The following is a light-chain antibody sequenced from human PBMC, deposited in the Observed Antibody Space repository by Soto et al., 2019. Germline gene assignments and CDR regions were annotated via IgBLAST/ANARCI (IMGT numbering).Light chain of an antibody. CDR2: GAS. J-gene: IGKJ2*01. V-gene: IGKV3-15*01. CDR1: QSVGTN. Sequence: EIVITQSPSTLSLSPLERFTLSCRASQSVGTNLAWYQQKPGQAPRLRILGASTRASGIPAKFSGSGSGTEFTLSIGSLQSEDFAIYYCQQYDNWPPRWTFGQGTKVDIK. CDR3: QQYDNWPPRWT.